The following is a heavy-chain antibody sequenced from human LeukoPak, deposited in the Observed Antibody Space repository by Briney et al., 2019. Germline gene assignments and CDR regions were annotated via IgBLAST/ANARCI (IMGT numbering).Heavy chain of an antibody. CDR3: AREVVIFPDYYYYGMDV. V-gene: IGHV3-53*01. CDR1: GFTVSSNY. D-gene: IGHD3-9*01. CDR2: IYGGGNI. Sequence: GSLRLSCAASGFTVSSNYMNWVRQAPGKGLEWVSVIYGGGNIYYADSVKGRFTISRDNSKNTLYLQMNSLRADDTAVYYCAREVVIFPDYYYYGMDVWGQGTTVTVSS. J-gene: IGHJ6*02.